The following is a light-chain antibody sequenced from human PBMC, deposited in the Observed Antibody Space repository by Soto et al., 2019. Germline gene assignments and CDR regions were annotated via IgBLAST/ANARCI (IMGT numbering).Light chain of an antibody. CDR1: QSVSNNY. J-gene: IGKJ1*01. CDR2: DAS. Sequence: IVLTQSPGTLSLSPGERATLSCRASQSVSNNYLAWYQQKPGQAPRLLIYDASGRATGIPDRFSGSGSGIDFTLTISRLEPEDFAVYFCQQYSSSPRTFGQGTKVDIK. V-gene: IGKV3-20*01. CDR3: QQYSSSPRT.